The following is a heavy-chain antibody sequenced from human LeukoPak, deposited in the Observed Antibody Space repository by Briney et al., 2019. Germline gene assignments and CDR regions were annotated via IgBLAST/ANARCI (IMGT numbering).Heavy chain of an antibody. Sequence: RGESMKTSCAASGFSFSTYAMNWVRQAPGKGLEWVSGISGSGYSTYYADSVKGRFTISRDNSKDTLYLQLNSLRAEDTAVYYCATSYFYDNSGSYYFDQWGRGT. CDR3: ATSYFYDNSGSYYFDQ. J-gene: IGHJ4*02. V-gene: IGHV3-23*01. CDR1: GFSFSTYA. D-gene: IGHD3-22*01. CDR2: ISGSGYST.